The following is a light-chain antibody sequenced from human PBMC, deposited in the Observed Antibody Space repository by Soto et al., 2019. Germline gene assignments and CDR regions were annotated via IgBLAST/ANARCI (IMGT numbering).Light chain of an antibody. V-gene: IGLV2-11*01. J-gene: IGLJ3*02. CDR1: SNDVGAYNY. Sequence: QSALTQPRSVSGSPGQSVTISCTGTSNDVGAYNYVSWYQHHPGKAPKLIIYDVTQRPSGIPDRFSGSKSGDTASLTISGLQAEDEADYYCISYIPSTTTHWVFGGGTKVTVL. CDR2: DVT. CDR3: ISYIPSTTTHWV.